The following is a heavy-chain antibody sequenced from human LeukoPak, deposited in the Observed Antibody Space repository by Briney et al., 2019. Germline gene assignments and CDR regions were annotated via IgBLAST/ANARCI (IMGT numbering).Heavy chain of an antibody. J-gene: IGHJ4*02. Sequence: SETLSLTCTVSGYSTSSGYYWGWIRQPPGKGLEWIGSIYHSGSTYYNSSLKSRVTISVDTSKNQFSLKLSSVTAADTAVYYCARGGGEDYYGSGSYLHFDYWGQGTLVTVSS. CDR2: IYHSGST. CDR1: GYSTSSGYY. D-gene: IGHD3-10*01. V-gene: IGHV4-38-2*02. CDR3: ARGGGEDYYGSGSYLHFDY.